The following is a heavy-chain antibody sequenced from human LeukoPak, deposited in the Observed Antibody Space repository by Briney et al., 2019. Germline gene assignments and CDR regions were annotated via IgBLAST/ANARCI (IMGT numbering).Heavy chain of an antibody. CDR1: GFTFSDYY. Sequence: GGSLRLSCAASGFTFSDYYMSWIRQAPGKGLEWVSYISSSGSTIYYADSVKGRFTISRDNAKNSLYLQMNSLRAEDTAVYYCARDYSKYYDFWSGYYSSPFFDYWGQGTLVTASS. J-gene: IGHJ4*02. D-gene: IGHD3-3*01. V-gene: IGHV3-11*01. CDR3: ARDYSKYYDFWSGYYSSPFFDY. CDR2: ISSSGSTI.